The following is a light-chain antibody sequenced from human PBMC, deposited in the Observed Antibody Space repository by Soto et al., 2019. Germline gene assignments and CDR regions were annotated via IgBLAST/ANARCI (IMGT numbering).Light chain of an antibody. CDR1: QSVTSY. CDR2: DAS. Sequence: EIVLPPSPATLSLSPGASAPLYCRASQSVTSYLAWYQKNTGQAPRILIYDASNRATGIPARFSGSVSGTDFNLTISRLETEDCALYECQQQSNWTLTFGEGTKVEIK. CDR3: QQQSNWTLT. J-gene: IGKJ4*01. V-gene: IGKV3-11*01.